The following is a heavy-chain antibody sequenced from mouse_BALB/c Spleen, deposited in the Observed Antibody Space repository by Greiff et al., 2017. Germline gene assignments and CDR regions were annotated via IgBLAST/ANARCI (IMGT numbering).Heavy chain of an antibody. CDR2: ISSGGSYT. V-gene: IGHV5-9-4*01. Sequence: EVLLVESGAGLVKPGGSVKLSCAASGFTFSSYAMSWVRQSPEKRLEWVAEISSGGSYTYYPDPVTGRITISTVNAKNTLYLEMSSLRSEDTAVYYCANYYGSSRPWFAYWGQGTLVTVSA. CDR3: ANYYGSSRPWFAY. J-gene: IGHJ3*01. CDR1: GFTFSSYA. D-gene: IGHD1-1*01.